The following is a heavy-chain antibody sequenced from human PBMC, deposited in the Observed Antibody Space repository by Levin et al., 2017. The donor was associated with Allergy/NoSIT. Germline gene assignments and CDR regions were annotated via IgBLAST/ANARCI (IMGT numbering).Heavy chain of an antibody. V-gene: IGHV3-11*03. CDR2: ISSSSSYT. CDR1: GFTFSDYY. J-gene: IGHJ3*02. Sequence: GGSLRLSCAASGFTFSDYYMSWIRQAPGKGLEWVSYISSSSSYTNYADSVKGRFTISRDNAKNSLYLQMNSLRAEDTAVYYCARPSVTTGGLVDAFDIWGQGTMVTVSS. D-gene: IGHD4-17*01. CDR3: ARPSVTTGGLVDAFDI.